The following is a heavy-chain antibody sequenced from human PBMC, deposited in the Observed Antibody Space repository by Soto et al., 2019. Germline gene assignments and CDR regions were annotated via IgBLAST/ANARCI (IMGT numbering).Heavy chain of an antibody. CDR1: GFTFGDYA. D-gene: IGHD3-22*01. Sequence: PGGSLRLSCTASGFTFGDYAMSWFRQAPGKGLEWVGFIRSKAYGGTTEYAASVKGRFTISRDDSKSIAYLQMNSLKTEDTAVYYCTREVVASYYYYGMDVWGQGTTVTVSS. CDR2: IRSKAYGGTT. CDR3: TREVVASYYYYGMDV. V-gene: IGHV3-49*03. J-gene: IGHJ6*02.